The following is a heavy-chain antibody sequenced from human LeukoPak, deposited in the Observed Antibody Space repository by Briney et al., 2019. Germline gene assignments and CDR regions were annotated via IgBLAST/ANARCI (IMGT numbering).Heavy chain of an antibody. D-gene: IGHD3-22*01. CDR1: GFTFSSYA. V-gene: IGHV3-30-3*01. CDR3: ARVKITMIVVAPTWGAFDI. CDR2: ISYDGSNK. Sequence: HPGRSLRLSCAASGFTFSSYAMHWVRQAPGKGLEWVAVISYDGSNKYYADSVKGRFTISRDNSKNTLYLQMNSLRAEDTAVYYCARVKITMIVVAPTWGAFDIWCQGTMVTVSS. J-gene: IGHJ3*02.